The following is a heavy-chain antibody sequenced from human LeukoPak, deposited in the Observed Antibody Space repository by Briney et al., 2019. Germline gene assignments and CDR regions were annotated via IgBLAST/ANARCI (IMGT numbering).Heavy chain of an antibody. D-gene: IGHD3-10*01. CDR1: GFSFSSCG. Sequence: KPGRPLRLSCAASGFSFSSCGMHWVRQTPGKGLEWVAFIWYDGSNKYYADSVKGRFTISRDNSKSTLYLQMNSLGAEDTAVYYCARTNTMVRGVIIEPLDYWGQGTLVTVSS. J-gene: IGHJ4*02. V-gene: IGHV3-33*01. CDR3: ARTNTMVRGVIIEPLDY. CDR2: IWYDGSNK.